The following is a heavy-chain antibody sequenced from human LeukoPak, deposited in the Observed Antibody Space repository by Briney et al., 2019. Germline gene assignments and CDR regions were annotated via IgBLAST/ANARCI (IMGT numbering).Heavy chain of an antibody. CDR2: IFYSGGA. D-gene: IGHD6-13*01. Sequence: SETLSLTCTVSGGSIRSYYWSWIRQPPGKGLEWIGYIFYSGGANYNPSLKSRVTISLDTSKNQFSLKLTSVTAADTAVYYCARVYYSNSYDYWYFDLWGRGTLVTVSS. CDR1: GGSIRSYY. J-gene: IGHJ2*01. CDR3: ARVYYSNSYDYWYFDL. V-gene: IGHV4-59*01.